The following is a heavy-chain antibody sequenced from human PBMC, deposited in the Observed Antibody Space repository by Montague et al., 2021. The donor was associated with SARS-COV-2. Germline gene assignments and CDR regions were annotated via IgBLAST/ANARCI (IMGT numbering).Heavy chain of an antibody. CDR1: GGSISSSSYY. D-gene: IGHD3-10*01. Sequence: SETLSLTCTVSGGSISSSSYYWGRLRQPPGQGLVWIGCIYYSGSTYYTPSLKSPVTISVDTSKNPFSLKLSSVTAADTAVYSGAGLPDLLLWFGEALDYWGQGTLVTVSS. CDR2: IYYSGST. V-gene: IGHV4-39*01. J-gene: IGHJ4*02. CDR3: AGLPDLLLWFGEALDY.